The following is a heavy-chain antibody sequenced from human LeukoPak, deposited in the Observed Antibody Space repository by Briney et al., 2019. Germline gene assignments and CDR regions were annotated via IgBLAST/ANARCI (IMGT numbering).Heavy chain of an antibody. CDR1: GFTFSKYW. D-gene: IGHD6-19*01. CDR3: ARDLTASGWSDS. Sequence: PGGSLRLSCATSGFTFSKYWMSWVRQAPGKGLEWVANIKQDGSEKYYVDSVKGRFTISRDSAKNSLYLHMNSLRVEDTAVYYCARDLTASGWSDSWGQGTLVTVSS. J-gene: IGHJ5*01. V-gene: IGHV3-7*01. CDR2: IKQDGSEK.